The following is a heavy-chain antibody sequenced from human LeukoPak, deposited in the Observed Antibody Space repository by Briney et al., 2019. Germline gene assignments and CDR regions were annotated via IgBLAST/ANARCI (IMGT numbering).Heavy chain of an antibody. CDR3: ARGRFFQGDYVWGSYPILVPGGWFDP. D-gene: IGHD3-16*02. J-gene: IGHJ5*02. CDR1: GGSISSGTYY. V-gene: IGHV4-61*02. CDR2: IHASGST. Sequence: PSETLSLTCNVSGGSISSGTYYWTWIRQPAGKGLEWIGRIHASGSTKYNPSLKGRVTLSVDTSKNQLSLKLRSVTAADTAVYYCARGRFFQGDYVWGSYPILVPGGWFDPWGQGTLVTVSS.